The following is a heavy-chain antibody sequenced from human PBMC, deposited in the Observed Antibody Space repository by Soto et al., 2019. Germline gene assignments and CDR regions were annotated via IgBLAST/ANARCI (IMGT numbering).Heavy chain of an antibody. V-gene: IGHV3-21*01. CDR3: ARDRSFSGSYYIAFDY. CDR1: GFTFSSYS. Sequence: GGSLRLSCAASGFTFSSYSMNWVRQAPGKGLEWVSSISSSSSYIYYADSVKGRFTISRDNAKNSLYLQMNSLRAEDTAVYYCARDRSFSGSYYIAFDYWGQGTLVTVSS. D-gene: IGHD1-26*01. J-gene: IGHJ4*02. CDR2: ISSSSSYI.